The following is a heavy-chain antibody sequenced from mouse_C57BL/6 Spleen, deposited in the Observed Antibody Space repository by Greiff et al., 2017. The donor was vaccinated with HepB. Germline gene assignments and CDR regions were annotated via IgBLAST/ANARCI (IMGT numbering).Heavy chain of an antibody. CDR3: ARDRSNSGWYFDV. V-gene: IGHV5-4*01. CDR1: GFTFSSYA. CDR2: ISDGGSYT. Sequence: EVMLVESGGGLVKPGGSLKLSCAASGFTFSSYAMSWVRQTPEKRLEWVATISDGGSYTYYPDNVKGRFTISRDNAKNNLYLQMSHLKSEDTAMYYCARDRSNSGWYFDVWGTGTTVTVSS. D-gene: IGHD2-5*01. J-gene: IGHJ1*03.